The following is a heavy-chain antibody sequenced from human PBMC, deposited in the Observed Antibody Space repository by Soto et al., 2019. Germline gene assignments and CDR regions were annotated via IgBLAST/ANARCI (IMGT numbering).Heavy chain of an antibody. CDR1: GFTFSSYA. Sequence: QVQLVESGGGVVQPGRSLRLSCAASGFTFSSYAMHWVRQXPXXXXXXVAVISYDGSNKYYADSVKGRFTISRDNSKXXXXXXXXXXXXXXXXXXXXAKGPLPISTTLWFDYWGQGTLVTVSS. CDR2: ISYDGSNK. CDR3: AKGPLPISTTLWFDY. V-gene: IGHV3-30-3*01. J-gene: IGHJ4*02. D-gene: IGHD2-2*01.